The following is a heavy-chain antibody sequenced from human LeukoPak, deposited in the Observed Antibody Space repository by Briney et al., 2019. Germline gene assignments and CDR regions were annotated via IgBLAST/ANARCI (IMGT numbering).Heavy chain of an antibody. CDR3: ARVQRGIAVALDY. CDR2: IIRSSSTI. V-gene: IGHV3-48*04. D-gene: IGHD6-19*01. J-gene: IGHJ4*02. CDR1: GFTFDDYG. Sequence: GGSLRLSCAASGFTFDDYGMSWVRQDPGKGLEWVSYIIRSSSTIYYADSVKGRFTISRDNVKNLLYLQMNSLRAEDTAVYYCARVQRGIAVALDYWGQGTLATVSS.